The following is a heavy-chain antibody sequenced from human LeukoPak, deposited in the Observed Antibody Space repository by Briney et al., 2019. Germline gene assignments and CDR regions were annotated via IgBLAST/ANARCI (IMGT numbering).Heavy chain of an antibody. V-gene: IGHV4-59*01. CDR2: IYYSGST. J-gene: IGHJ4*02. Sequence: SETLSLTCTVSGGSLSSYYWTWIRQPPGKGLEWIGYIYYSGSTNYNPSLKSRVTMSVDTSKNQFSLKLNSVTAADTAVYYSARSGTLTGYLYWGQGALVTVSS. D-gene: IGHD3-9*01. CDR3: ARSGTLTGYLY. CDR1: GGSLSSYY.